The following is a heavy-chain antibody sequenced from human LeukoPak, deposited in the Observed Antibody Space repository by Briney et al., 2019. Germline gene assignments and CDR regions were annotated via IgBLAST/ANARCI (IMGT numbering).Heavy chain of an antibody. CDR2: IIPIFGTA. CDR1: GGTFSSYA. CDR3: ARDLAARPASY. V-gene: IGHV1-69*05. Sequence: HWASVKVSCKASGGTFSSYAISWVRQAPGQGLEWMGRIIPIFGTANYAQKFQGRVTITTVESTSTAYMELSSLRSEDTAVYYCARDLAARPASYWGQGTLVTVSS. D-gene: IGHD6-6*01. J-gene: IGHJ4*02.